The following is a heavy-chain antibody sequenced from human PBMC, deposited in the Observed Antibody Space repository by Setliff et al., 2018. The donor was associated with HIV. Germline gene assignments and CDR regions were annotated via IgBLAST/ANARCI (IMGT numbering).Heavy chain of an antibody. D-gene: IGHD6-13*01. CDR2: INPSSGST. CDR3: ARPDSRWYARGRDPLYGMDV. J-gene: IGHJ6*02. Sequence: ASVKVSCKASGYTFTNYAIHWLRQAPGQRLEWMGWINPSSGSTSYAQKFQGRVTITRDTFASTAYMELSSLRSEDTAVYYCARPDSRWYARGRDPLYGMDVWGQGTTVTVSS. V-gene: IGHV1-3*01. CDR1: GYTFTNYA.